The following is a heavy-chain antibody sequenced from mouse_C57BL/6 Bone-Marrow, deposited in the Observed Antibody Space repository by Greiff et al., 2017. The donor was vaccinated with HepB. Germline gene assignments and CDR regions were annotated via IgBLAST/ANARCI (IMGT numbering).Heavy chain of an antibody. Sequence: QVQLQQSGAELVRPGASVTLSCKASGYTFTDYEMHWVKQTPVHGLEWIGAIDPETGGTAYNQKFKGKAILTADKSSSTAYMELRSLTSEDSAVYYCTRGGLYGYDEFDYWGQGTTLTVSS. CDR3: TRGGLYGYDEFDY. V-gene: IGHV1-15*01. D-gene: IGHD2-2*01. J-gene: IGHJ2*01. CDR2: IDPETGGT. CDR1: GYTFTDYE.